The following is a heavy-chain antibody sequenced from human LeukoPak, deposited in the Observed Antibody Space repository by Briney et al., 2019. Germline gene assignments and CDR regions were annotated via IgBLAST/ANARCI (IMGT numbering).Heavy chain of an antibody. CDR2: IYHSGST. CDR3: ARSHDSSGYFPFDY. Sequence: SQTLSLTCAVSGGSISSGGYSWSWIRQPPGKGLEWIGYIYHSGSTYYSPSLKSRVTISVDRSKNQFSLKLSSVTAADTAVYYCARSHDSSGYFPFDYWGQGTLVTVSS. D-gene: IGHD3-22*01. V-gene: IGHV4-30-2*01. J-gene: IGHJ4*02. CDR1: GGSISSGGYS.